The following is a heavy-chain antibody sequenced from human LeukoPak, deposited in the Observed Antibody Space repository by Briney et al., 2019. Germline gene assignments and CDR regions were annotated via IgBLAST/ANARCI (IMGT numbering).Heavy chain of an antibody. CDR3: ARQIIVGAFDY. D-gene: IGHD1-26*01. CDR2: IYYSGST. V-gene: IGHV4-39*01. Sequence: SETLSLTCTVSGGSISSSSYYWGWIRQPPGKGLEWIGSIYYSGSTYYNPSLKSRVTISVDTSKNQFSLKLSSVTAADTAVYYCARQIIVGAFDYWGQGTLVTVSS. J-gene: IGHJ4*02. CDR1: GGSISSSSYY.